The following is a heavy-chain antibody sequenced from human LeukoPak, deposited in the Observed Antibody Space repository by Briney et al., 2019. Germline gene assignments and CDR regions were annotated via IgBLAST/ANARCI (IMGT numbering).Heavy chain of an antibody. J-gene: IGHJ4*02. CDR1: GFTFSDYW. CDR3: ATTLNIATPGHL. V-gene: IGHV3-7*01. D-gene: IGHD6-13*01. Sequence: GGSLRLSCVASGFTFSDYWMSWVRQAPGKGLERVANIKSDESERFYLDSVKGRFTISRDNAKNSVYLQMSSLRAEDTGVYYCATTLNIATPGHLWGQGALVTVSS. CDR2: IKSDESER.